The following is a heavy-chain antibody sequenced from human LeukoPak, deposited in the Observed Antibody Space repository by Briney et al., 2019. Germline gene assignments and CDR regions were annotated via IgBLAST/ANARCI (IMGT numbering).Heavy chain of an antibody. D-gene: IGHD6-25*01. J-gene: IGHJ4*02. CDR2: VNPNNGGS. CDR3: ARTTSFTASGYDY. V-gene: IGHV1-8*03. Sequence: ASVTVSCKASGYTFTNYHTNWVRQATGQGLEWMGWVNPNNGGSGYAQKFQGRVTITRDTSISTSYMELRSLRSDDTAVYFCARTTSFTASGYDYWGQGTLVTVSS. CDR1: GYTFTNYH.